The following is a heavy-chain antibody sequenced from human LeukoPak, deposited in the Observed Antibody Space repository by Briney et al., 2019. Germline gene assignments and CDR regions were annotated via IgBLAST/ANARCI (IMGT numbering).Heavy chain of an antibody. CDR1: GFTFSGSA. CDR3: TGNYYGSGSYADFDY. Sequence: GGSLRLSCAASGFTFSGSALHWVRQASGKGLEWVGRMRSTANGYATAYAASVKGRFIISRDDSKNTAYLQMDSLKTEDTAVYYCTGNYYGSGSYADFDYWGQGTLVTVSS. J-gene: IGHJ4*02. CDR2: MRSTANGYAT. V-gene: IGHV3-73*01. D-gene: IGHD3-10*01.